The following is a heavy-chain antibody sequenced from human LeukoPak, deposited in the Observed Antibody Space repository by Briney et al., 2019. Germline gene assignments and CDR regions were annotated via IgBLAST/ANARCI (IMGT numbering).Heavy chain of an antibody. J-gene: IGHJ3*02. CDR3: ATGYYYDSSSPDAFDI. V-gene: IGHV1-24*01. CDR1: GYTLTELS. D-gene: IGHD3-22*01. Sequence: ASVKVSCKVSGYTLTELSMHWVRQAPGKGLEWMGGFDPEDGETIYAQKFQGRVTMTEDTSTDTAYMELSSLRSEDTAVYYCATGYYYDSSSPDAFDIWGQGTMVTVPS. CDR2: FDPEDGET.